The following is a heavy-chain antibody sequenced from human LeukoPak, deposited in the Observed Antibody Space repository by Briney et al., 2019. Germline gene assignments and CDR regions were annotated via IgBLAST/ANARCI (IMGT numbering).Heavy chain of an antibody. J-gene: IGHJ5*02. V-gene: IGHV1-69*05. CDR1: GGTFSSYA. Sequence: SVKVSCKASGGTFSSYAISWVRQAPGQGLEWMGGIIPIFGTANYAQKFQGRVTITTDESTSTAYMELSSLRSEDTAVYYCARASNWNDWGRSSNWFDPWGQGTLVTVSS. CDR3: ARASNWNDWGRSSNWFDP. D-gene: IGHD1-1*01. CDR2: IIPIFGTA.